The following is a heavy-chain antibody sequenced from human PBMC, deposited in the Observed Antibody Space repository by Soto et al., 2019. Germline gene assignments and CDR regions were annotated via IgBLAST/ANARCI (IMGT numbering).Heavy chain of an antibody. CDR1: GFTFDDYA. D-gene: IGHD3-9*01. Sequence: EVQLVESGGGLVQPGRSLRLSCAASGFTFDDYAMHWVRQAPGKGLEWVSGISWNSGSIGYADSVKGRFTISRDNAKNSLYLQMNSLRAEDTALYYCAKAVTYYDLLTGYSKWGQGTLVTVSS. V-gene: IGHV3-9*01. J-gene: IGHJ4*02. CDR2: ISWNSGSI. CDR3: AKAVTYYDLLTGYSK.